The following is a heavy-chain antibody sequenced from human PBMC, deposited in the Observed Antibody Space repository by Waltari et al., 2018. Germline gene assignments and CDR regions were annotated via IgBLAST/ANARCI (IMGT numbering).Heavy chain of an antibody. Sequence: QVQLQESGPGLVKPAETLSLTCTVSGGSISSYYWTWIRQPPGTGLEWIGNIFVTGTPNYKSSLRSRLTISLDPSKNQFSLNLTSVTAADTAVYYCAGDNISMIRGVIRQHFDYWGQGTPVTVSS. CDR3: AGDNISMIRGVIRQHFDY. D-gene: IGHD3-10*01. J-gene: IGHJ4*02. CDR1: GGSISSYY. CDR2: IFVTGTP. V-gene: IGHV4-59*01.